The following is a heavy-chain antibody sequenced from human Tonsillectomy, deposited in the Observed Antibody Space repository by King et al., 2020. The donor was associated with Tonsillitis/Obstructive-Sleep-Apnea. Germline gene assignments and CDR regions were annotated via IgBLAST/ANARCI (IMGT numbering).Heavy chain of an antibody. D-gene: IGHD3-16*01. CDR2: INQSGSA. CDR3: SRRRAYVRDS. CDR1: GGSFSGYY. Sequence: VQLQQWGAGLLKPSETLSLTCAVYGGSFSGYYWRWIRQPPGKGLEWIGEINQSGSADYNPSLKSRVIIAVDTSKNQFSLNLSSVTAADSAVYYCSRRRAYVRDSWGQGTLVTVPS. J-gene: IGHJ4*02. V-gene: IGHV4-34*01.